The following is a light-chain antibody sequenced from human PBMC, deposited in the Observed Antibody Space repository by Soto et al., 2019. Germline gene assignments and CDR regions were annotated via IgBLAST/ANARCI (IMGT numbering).Light chain of an antibody. J-gene: IGKJ5*01. V-gene: IGKV3-20*01. Sequence: EIVLTQSPDTLSLSPGEGATLSCSASQSVSSSYLAWYHQRHGQAPRLLIYGSYSRATGIPERFSGGGSGTDFTLTISRLEPEDFEVYYCQQYGSLPITFGQGTRLEIK. CDR2: GSY. CDR3: QQYGSLPIT. CDR1: QSVSSSY.